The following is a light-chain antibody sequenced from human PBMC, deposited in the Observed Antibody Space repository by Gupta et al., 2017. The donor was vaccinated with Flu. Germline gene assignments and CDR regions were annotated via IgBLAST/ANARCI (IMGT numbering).Light chain of an antibody. CDR1: QSVSSN. J-gene: IGKJ1*01. CDR3: QQYNNWPPWT. V-gene: IGKV3-15*01. Sequence: ERATLSCRARQSVSSNLAWYQQKPGQAPRLLIYGASTRATGIPAMFSGSGSGTEFTLTISSLQSEDFAVYYCQQYNNWPPWTFGQGTKVEIK. CDR2: GAS.